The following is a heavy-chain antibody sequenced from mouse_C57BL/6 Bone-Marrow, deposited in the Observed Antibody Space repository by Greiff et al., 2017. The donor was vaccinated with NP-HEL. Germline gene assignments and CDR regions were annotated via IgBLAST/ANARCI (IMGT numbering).Heavy chain of an antibody. CDR2: INPYNGGT. V-gene: IGHV1-19*01. D-gene: IGHD5-1-1*01. CDR3: GYLWYFDV. Sequence: VQLKQSGPVLVKPGASVKMSCKASGYTFTDYYMNWVKQSHGKSLEWIGVINPYNGGTSYNQKFKGKATLTVDKSPSTAYMELNSLTSEDSAVYYCGYLWYFDVWGTGTTVTVSS. J-gene: IGHJ1*03. CDR1: GYTFTDYY.